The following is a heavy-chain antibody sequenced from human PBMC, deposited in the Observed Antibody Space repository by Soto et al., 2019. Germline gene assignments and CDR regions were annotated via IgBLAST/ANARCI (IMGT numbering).Heavy chain of an antibody. D-gene: IGHD6-19*01. Sequence: PGGSLRLSCAGSGFIVSSYYMSWVRQAPGKGLEWISVIYSGGSTYYADSVKGRFTISRDNSENTLYLQLNSLRAGDTAVYYCTKSGGNGWFADAFDVWGQGTMVTVSS. V-gene: IGHV3-53*01. CDR3: TKSGGNGWFADAFDV. CDR2: IYSGGST. J-gene: IGHJ3*01. CDR1: GFIVSSYY.